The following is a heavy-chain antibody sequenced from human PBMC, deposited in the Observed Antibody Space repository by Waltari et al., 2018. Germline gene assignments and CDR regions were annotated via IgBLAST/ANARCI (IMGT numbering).Heavy chain of an antibody. D-gene: IGHD3-22*01. CDR1: GFTFSSYW. Sequence: EVQLVESGGGLVQPGGSLRLSCAASGFTFSSYWMSWVRPAPGKGLEWVANIKQDGSEKYYVDSVKGRFTISRDNAKNSLYLQMNSLRAEDTAVYYCARGSMIVVVKYFDYWGQGTLVTVSS. CDR2: IKQDGSEK. V-gene: IGHV3-7*03. J-gene: IGHJ4*02. CDR3: ARGSMIVVVKYFDY.